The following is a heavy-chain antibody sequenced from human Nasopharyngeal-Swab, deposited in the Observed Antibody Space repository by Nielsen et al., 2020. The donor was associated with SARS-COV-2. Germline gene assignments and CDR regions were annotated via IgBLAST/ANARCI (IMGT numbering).Heavy chain of an antibody. Sequence: WIRQPPGKGLEWIGYIYYSGSTNYNPSLKSRVTISVDTSKNQLSLKLSSVTAADTAVYYCAREGSSSYSTRDYYYYYMDVWGKGTTVTVSS. V-gene: IGHV4-59*01. CDR3: AREGSSSYSTRDYYYYYMDV. CDR2: IYYSGST. J-gene: IGHJ6*03. D-gene: IGHD6-13*01.